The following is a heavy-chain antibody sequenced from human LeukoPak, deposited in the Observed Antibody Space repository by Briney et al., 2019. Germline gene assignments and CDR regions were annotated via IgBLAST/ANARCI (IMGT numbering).Heavy chain of an antibody. CDR1: GFTFSIYG. V-gene: IGHV3-33*06. CDR2: LWYDGSNK. Sequence: GGSLRLSCAASGFTFSIYGMHWVRQARGKGREWGAVLWYDGSNKYYADSVKGRFTISRHNSKNTLYLQMNSLRVRDTAVYYCAKSFGCSRSWFDNWGQGTLVTVSS. D-gene: IGHD6-13*01. CDR3: AKSFGCSRSWFDN. J-gene: IGHJ4*02.